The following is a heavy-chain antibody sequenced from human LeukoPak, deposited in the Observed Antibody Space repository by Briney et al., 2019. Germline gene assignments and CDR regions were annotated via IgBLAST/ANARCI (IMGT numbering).Heavy chain of an antibody. V-gene: IGHV1-2*02. D-gene: IGHD2-15*01. J-gene: IGHJ4*02. CDR3: ARDLGFCSGGSCGSMTTVTSYDY. Sequence: ASVKVCCKASGYTFTDYYMHWVRQAPGQGLEWMGWLNPNNGATNFAQKFQGRVTMTRDTSISTTYMELSRLRSDDTAVYYCARDLGFCSGGSCGSMTTVTSYDYWGQGTLVTVSS. CDR2: LNPNNGAT. CDR1: GYTFTDYY.